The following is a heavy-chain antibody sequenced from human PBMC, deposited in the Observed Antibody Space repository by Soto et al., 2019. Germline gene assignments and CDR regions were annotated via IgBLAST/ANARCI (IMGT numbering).Heavy chain of an antibody. CDR2: INHSGST. D-gene: IGHD3-10*01. CDR1: GGSFSGYH. Sequence: SETLSLTCAVYGGSFSGYHWSWIRQPPGKGLEWIGEINHSGSTNYNPSLKSRVTISVDTSKNQFSLKLSSLTAADTAVYFCARGEIGWFGELIRFYYYNAMDVWGQGTTGTVS. CDR3: ARGEIGWFGELIRFYYYNAMDV. J-gene: IGHJ6*02. V-gene: IGHV4-34*01.